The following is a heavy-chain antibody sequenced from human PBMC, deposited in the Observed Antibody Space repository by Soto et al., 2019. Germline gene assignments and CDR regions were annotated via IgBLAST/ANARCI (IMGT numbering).Heavy chain of an antibody. CDR3: AKENGVYDFWSPDYFDY. Sequence: HPGGSLRLSCAASGFTFSSYSMNWVRQAPGKGLEWVSVISGSGASTYYADSVKGRFTISRDNSKNTLYLQMNSLRAEDTAVFYCAKENGVYDFWSPDYFDYWGQGTLVTVSS. CDR2: ISGSGAST. V-gene: IGHV3-23*01. J-gene: IGHJ4*02. CDR1: GFTFSSYS. D-gene: IGHD3-3*01.